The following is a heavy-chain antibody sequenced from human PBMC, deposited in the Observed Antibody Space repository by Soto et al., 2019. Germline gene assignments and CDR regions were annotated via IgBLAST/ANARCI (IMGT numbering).Heavy chain of an antibody. D-gene: IGHD1-1*01. Sequence: QVQLVQSGAEVMQPGASVKVSCKASGYTFTSYYIQWVRQAPGQGLEWMGIINPSGGSTNYAQKFKGRVTMTRDTPTSTVYMELSSLRSEDTAIYYCSRGYPPRDQLGNLPGAFWGQGTLVTVSS. V-gene: IGHV1-46*03. CDR3: SRGYPPRDQLGNLPGAF. CDR2: INPSGGST. J-gene: IGHJ4*02. CDR1: GYTFTSYY.